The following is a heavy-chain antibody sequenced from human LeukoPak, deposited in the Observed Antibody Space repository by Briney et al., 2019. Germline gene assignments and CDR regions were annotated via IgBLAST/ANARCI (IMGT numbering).Heavy chain of an antibody. CDR2: IIPIFGTA. D-gene: IGHD3-3*01. V-gene: IGHV1-69*05. CDR3: ARDANYDFWSGTFDP. Sequence: SVKVSCKASGGTFSSYAISWVRQAPGQGLEWMGGIIPIFGTANYAQKFQGRVTITTDESTSTAYMELSSLRSEDTAVYYCARDANYDFWSGTFDPWGQGTLVTVSS. J-gene: IGHJ5*02. CDR1: GGTFSSYA.